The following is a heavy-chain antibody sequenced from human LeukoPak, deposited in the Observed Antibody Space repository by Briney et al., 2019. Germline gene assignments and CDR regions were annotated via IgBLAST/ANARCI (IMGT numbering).Heavy chain of an antibody. D-gene: IGHD3-3*01. J-gene: IGHJ6*03. Sequence: GGSLRLSCAASGFTFSSYSMNWVRQAPGKGLEWVSSTSSSSSYIYYADSVKGRFTISRDNAKNSLYLQMNSLRAEDTAVYYCARDWVDVWSGPINYYYYYMDVWGKGTTVTISS. CDR3: ARDWVDVWSGPINYYYYYMDV. CDR1: GFTFSSYS. CDR2: TSSSSSYI. V-gene: IGHV3-21*01.